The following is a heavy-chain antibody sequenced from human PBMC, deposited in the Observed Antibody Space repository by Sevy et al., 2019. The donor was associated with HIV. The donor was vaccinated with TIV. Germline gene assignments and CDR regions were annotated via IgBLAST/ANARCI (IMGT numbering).Heavy chain of an antibody. Sequence: GGSLRLSCAASGFTFSSYAMSWVRQAPGKGLEWVSAISGSGGSTYYADSVKGRFTISRDNSKNTLYLQMNSLRAEDTAVYDCANSGSYLRVLEYFQHWGQGTLVTVSS. CDR3: ANSGSYLRVLEYFQH. D-gene: IGHD1-26*01. V-gene: IGHV3-23*01. J-gene: IGHJ1*01. CDR1: GFTFSSYA. CDR2: ISGSGGST.